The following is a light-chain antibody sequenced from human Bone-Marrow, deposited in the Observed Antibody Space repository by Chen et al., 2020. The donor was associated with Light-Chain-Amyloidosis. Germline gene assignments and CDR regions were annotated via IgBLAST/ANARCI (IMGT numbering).Light chain of an antibody. J-gene: IGLJ2*01. CDR3: CSYGGYSTFV. Sequence: QSALTQPAAVCGSPVRSRPISCSGTIIGTFNLVSVYQQNPGNAPKLIIYEGSRRASEVSDRFSGSTSGNTPSLTISGLQTEDEADYYCCSYGGYSTFVFGGGTKLTVL. CDR1: IIGTFNL. CDR2: EGS. V-gene: IGLV2-23*03.